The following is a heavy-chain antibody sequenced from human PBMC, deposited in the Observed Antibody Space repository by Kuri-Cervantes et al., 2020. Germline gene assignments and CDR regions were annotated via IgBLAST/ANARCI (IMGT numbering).Heavy chain of an antibody. V-gene: IGHV3-11*01. CDR1: GFTFSDYY. Sequence: LSLTCAASGFTFSDYYMSWIRQAPGKGLEWVSYISSSGSTIYYADSVKGRFTISRDNAENSLYLQMNSLRAEDTAVYYCARGQANYYDSSGYYYGHAFDIWGQGTMVTVSS. CDR3: ARGQANYYDSSGYYYGHAFDI. J-gene: IGHJ3*02. D-gene: IGHD3-22*01. CDR2: ISSSGSTI.